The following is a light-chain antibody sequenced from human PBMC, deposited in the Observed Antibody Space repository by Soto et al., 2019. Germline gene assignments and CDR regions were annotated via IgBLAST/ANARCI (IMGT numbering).Light chain of an antibody. J-gene: IGLJ1*01. CDR3: SSYKSSTTQV. CDR2: EVS. V-gene: IGLV2-14*01. CDR1: RSDVGGYNY. Sequence: QSALTQPASVSGSPGQSITISCTGTRSDVGGYNYVSWYQQHPGKAPKLIIFEVSNRPSGVSNRFSGSKSGNTASLTISGLQGDDEADYHCSSYKSSTTQVFGTGTKVTVL.